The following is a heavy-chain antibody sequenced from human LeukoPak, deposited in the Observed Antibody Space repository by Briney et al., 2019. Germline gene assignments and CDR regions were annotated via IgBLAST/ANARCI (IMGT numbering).Heavy chain of an antibody. V-gene: IGHV3-23*01. Sequence: PGGSLRLSCGASGFTFNNYAMAWVRQAPGKGLEWVSDISASGANTYYTDSVKGRFTISRDNSKNTLYLQMNSLRADDTAIYYCARYCSGGSCFLNYYGMDVWGQGTTVTVSS. CDR1: GFTFNNYA. D-gene: IGHD2-15*01. CDR3: ARYCSGGSCFLNYYGMDV. CDR2: ISASGANT. J-gene: IGHJ6*02.